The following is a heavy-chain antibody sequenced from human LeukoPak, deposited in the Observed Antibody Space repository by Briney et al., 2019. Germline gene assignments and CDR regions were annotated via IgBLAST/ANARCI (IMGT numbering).Heavy chain of an antibody. CDR2: ISSNGGST. Sequence: GGSLRLSCAASGFTFSSYAMHWVRQAPGKGLQYVSAISSNGGSTYYANSVKGRFTISRDNSKNTLYLEMGSLRAEDMAVYYCARASGGGGWYGVDYWGQGTLVTVSS. D-gene: IGHD6-19*01. CDR3: ARASGGGGWYGVDY. CDR1: GFTFSSYA. V-gene: IGHV3-64*01. J-gene: IGHJ4*02.